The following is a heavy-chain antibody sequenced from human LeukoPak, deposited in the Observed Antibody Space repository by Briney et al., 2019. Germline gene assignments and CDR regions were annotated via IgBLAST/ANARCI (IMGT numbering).Heavy chain of an antibody. CDR3: AKDRYSNYGNWFDP. CDR2: ISGSGGTT. CDR1: GFTFSNYA. J-gene: IGHJ5*02. D-gene: IGHD4-11*01. Sequence: PGGSLRLSCAASGFTFSNYAMNWVRQAPGKGLEWVSGISGSGGTTYYADSVKGRLTISRDNSKNTLYLQMISLRAEDTAVYYCAKDRYSNYGNWFDPWGQGTLVTVFS. V-gene: IGHV3-23*01.